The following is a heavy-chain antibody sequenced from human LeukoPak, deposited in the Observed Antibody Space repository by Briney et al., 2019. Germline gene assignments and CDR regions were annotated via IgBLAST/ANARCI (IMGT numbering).Heavy chain of an antibody. J-gene: IGHJ6*02. CDR2: IYYSGST. CDR3: ARDDLMTGYPRRHYYYYYGMDV. CDR1: GGSISSSSYY. V-gene: IGHV4-39*02. Sequence: SSETLSLTCTVSGGSISSSSYYWGWIRQPPGKGLEWIGSIYYSGSTYYNPSLKSRVTISVDTSKNQFSLKLSSVTAADTAVYYCARDDLMTGYPRRHYYYYYGMDVWGQGTTVTVSS. D-gene: IGHD3-9*01.